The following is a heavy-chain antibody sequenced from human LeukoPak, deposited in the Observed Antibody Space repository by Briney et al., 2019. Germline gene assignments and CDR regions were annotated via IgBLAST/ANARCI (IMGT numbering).Heavy chain of an antibody. CDR1: GYTFTSCY. D-gene: IGHD1-26*01. J-gene: IGHJ2*01. V-gene: IGHV1-46*01. Sequence: GASVKVSCMACGYTFTSCYIHWMRQAPGQGLEWMGIINPSTGGTSYAQKFQGRVTMTRDTSTSTVYMELSSLRSEDTAVYYCARDRGIVGTTWGWYFDLWGRGTLVTVSS. CDR3: ARDRGIVGTTWGWYFDL. CDR2: INPSTGGT.